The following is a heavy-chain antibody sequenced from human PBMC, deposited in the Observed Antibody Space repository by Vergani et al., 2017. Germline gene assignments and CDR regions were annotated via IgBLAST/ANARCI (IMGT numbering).Heavy chain of an antibody. CDR1: GFTFISSG. CDR2: ISYDGSNK. J-gene: IGHJ4*02. CDR3: AKDRVPAAKTLYYFDY. V-gene: IGHV3-30*18. D-gene: IGHD2-2*01. Sequence: VQLVESGGGVVQPGRSLRLSCAASGFTFISSGMHWVRQAPGKGLEWVAVISYDGSNKYYADSVKGRFTISRDNSKNTLYLQMNSLRAEDTAVYYCAKDRVPAAKTLYYFDYWGQGTLVTVSS.